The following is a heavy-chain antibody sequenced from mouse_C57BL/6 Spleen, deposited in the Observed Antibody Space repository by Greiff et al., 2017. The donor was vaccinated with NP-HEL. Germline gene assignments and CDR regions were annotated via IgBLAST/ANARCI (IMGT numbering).Heavy chain of an antibody. Sequence: EVNLVESGGGLVQPGGSLKLSCAASGFTFSDYYMYWVRQTPEKRLEWVAYISNGGGSNYYPDTVKGRFTISRDNAKNTLYLQMSRLKSEDTAMYYCARHGDYAYAMDYWGQGTSVTVSS. D-gene: IGHD2-4*01. CDR2: ISNGGGSN. CDR3: ARHGDYAYAMDY. CDR1: GFTFSDYY. J-gene: IGHJ4*01. V-gene: IGHV5-12*01.